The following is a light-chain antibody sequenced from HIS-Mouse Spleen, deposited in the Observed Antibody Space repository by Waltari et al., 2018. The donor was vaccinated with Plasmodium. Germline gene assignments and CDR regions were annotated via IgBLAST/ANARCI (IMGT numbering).Light chain of an antibody. CDR1: SSDVGGCNY. CDR3: SSYAGSNNLV. Sequence: QSALPQPPSASGSPGPSVTISCTGTSSDVGGCNYVSWYQQHPGKAPKLMIYEVSKRPSGGPDRFSGSKSGNTASLTVSGLQAEDEADYYCSSYAGSNNLVFGGGTKLTVL. J-gene: IGLJ2*01. CDR2: EVS. V-gene: IGLV2-8*01.